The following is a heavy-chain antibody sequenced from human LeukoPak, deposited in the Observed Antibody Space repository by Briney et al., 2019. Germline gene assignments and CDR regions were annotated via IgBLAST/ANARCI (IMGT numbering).Heavy chain of an antibody. D-gene: IGHD3-3*01. J-gene: IGHJ4*02. CDR1: GGSISSYY. CDR2: IYYSGST. CDR3: ARGGTSYYDFWSGYYTSYFDY. V-gene: IGHV4-59*01. Sequence: SETLSLTCTVSGGSISSYYWSWIRQPPGKGLEWIGYIYYSGSTNYNPSLKSRVTTSVDTSKNQFSLKLSSVTAADTAVYYCARGGTSYYDFWSGYYTSYFDYWGQGTLVTVSS.